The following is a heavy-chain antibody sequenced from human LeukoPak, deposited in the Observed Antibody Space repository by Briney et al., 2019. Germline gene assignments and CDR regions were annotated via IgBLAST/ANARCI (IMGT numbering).Heavy chain of an antibody. V-gene: IGHV3-30*02. J-gene: IGHJ5*02. CDR1: GFTFSSYG. CDR2: IRYDGSNK. CDR3: ARGADGVSSNSRGWFDP. D-gene: IGHD2-15*01. Sequence: GGSLRLSCVASGFTFSSYGMHWVRQAPGKGLEWVAFIRYDGSNKYYADSVKGRFTISRDNSKNTLYLQMNSLRAEDTAVYSCARGADGVSSNSRGWFDPWGQGTLVTVSS.